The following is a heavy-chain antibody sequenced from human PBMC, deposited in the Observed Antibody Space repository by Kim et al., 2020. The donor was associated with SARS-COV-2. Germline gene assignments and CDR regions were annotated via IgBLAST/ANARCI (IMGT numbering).Heavy chain of an antibody. Sequence: YNPPPQRRVTMSVNTSKNQFSLKLSSVTAADTAVYYCARREGGSNYFDYWGQGTLVTVSS. CDR3: ARREGGSNYFDY. J-gene: IGHJ4*02. D-gene: IGHD1-26*01. V-gene: IGHV4-59*08.